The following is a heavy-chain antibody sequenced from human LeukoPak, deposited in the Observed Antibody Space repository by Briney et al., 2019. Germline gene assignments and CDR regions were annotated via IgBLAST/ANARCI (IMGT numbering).Heavy chain of an antibody. D-gene: IGHD5-18*01. J-gene: IGHJ4*02. CDR3: VGYSYGFTTNDF. V-gene: IGHV3-64D*06. CDR1: GFTFSGSA. CDR2: ISNTGGDT. Sequence: QPGGSLRLSCAASGFTFSGSAMHWVRQAPGKGLEYVSSISNTGGDTYFADSVKGRFTISRDNSKNRLYLQMSSLRPEDTAVYYCVGYSYGFTTNDFWGQGTLVTVSS.